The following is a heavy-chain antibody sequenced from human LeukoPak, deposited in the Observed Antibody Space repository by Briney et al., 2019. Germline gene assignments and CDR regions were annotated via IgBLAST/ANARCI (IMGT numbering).Heavy chain of an antibody. V-gene: IGHV3-7*01. D-gene: IGHD5-24*01. CDR2: IKKDGSEQ. J-gene: IGHJ4*02. CDR1: GFPFTSHW. CDR3: ARDLGWLQSDY. Sequence: GGSLRLSCAASGFPFTSHWLSWFRQAPGKGLEWVATIKKDGSEQYYVDSMKGRLTISRDNAKNSVYLQIHNLRAEDTAVYYCARDLGWLQSDYWGQGTLVTVSS.